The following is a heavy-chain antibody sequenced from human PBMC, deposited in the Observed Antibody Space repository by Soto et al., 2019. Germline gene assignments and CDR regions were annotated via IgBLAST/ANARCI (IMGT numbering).Heavy chain of an antibody. CDR2: IYYSGST. CDR3: ARYFGAARLDY. D-gene: IGHD6-6*01. Sequence: SETLSLTCTVSGGSISSYYWSWIRQPPGKGLEWIGYIYYSGSTNYNPSLKSRVTISVDTSKNQFSLRLSSVTAADTAVYYCARYFGAARLDYWGQGTLVTVSS. J-gene: IGHJ4*02. CDR1: GGSISSYY. V-gene: IGHV4-59*01.